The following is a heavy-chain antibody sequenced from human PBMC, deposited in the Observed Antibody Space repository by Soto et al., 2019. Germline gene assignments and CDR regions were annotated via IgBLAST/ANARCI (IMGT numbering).Heavy chain of an antibody. V-gene: IGHV3-33*01. D-gene: IGHD3-16*01. Sequence: GGSLRLSCAASGFTFSSYGMHWVRQAPGKGLEWVAFIWHDGGNKFYAESVKGRFTISRDNSKNTLYLQMASLSAEDTAMYYCARDGDVNTGFGKDYWGQGTLVTVSS. J-gene: IGHJ4*02. CDR1: GFTFSSYG. CDR2: IWHDGGNK. CDR3: ARDGDVNTGFGKDY.